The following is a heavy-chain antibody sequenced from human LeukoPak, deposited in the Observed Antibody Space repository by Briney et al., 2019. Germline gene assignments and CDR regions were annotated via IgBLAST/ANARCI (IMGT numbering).Heavy chain of an antibody. CDR1: GGSVSRDNYY. CDR3: ASGYTAMEFDY. D-gene: IGHD5-18*01. J-gene: IGHJ4*02. Sequence: SETLSLTCTVSGGSVSRDNYYWGWIRQPPGKGLEWIGNIYQSGSTYYNPSLKSRLTISIHTSKNQFSLKLTSVTAADTAVYYCASGYTAMEFDYWGQGTLVTVSS. CDR2: IYQSGST. V-gene: IGHV4-39*07.